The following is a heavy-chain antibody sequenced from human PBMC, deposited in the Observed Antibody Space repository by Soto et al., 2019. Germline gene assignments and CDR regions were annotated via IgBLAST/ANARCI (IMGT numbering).Heavy chain of an antibody. D-gene: IGHD2-2*01. CDR1: GFTFSSYA. Sequence: GGSLRLSCAASGFTFSSYAMHWVRQAPGKGLEWVAVISYDGSNKYYADSVKGRFTISRDNSKNTLYLQMNSLRAEDTAVYYCARVGVGSTSYYYYGMDVWGQGTTVTVSS. V-gene: IGHV3-30-3*01. J-gene: IGHJ6*02. CDR3: ARVGVGSTSYYYYGMDV. CDR2: ISYDGSNK.